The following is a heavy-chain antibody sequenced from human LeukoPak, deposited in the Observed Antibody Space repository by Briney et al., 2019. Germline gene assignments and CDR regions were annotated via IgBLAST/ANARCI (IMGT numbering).Heavy chain of an antibody. J-gene: IGHJ4*02. Sequence: GGSLRLSCAASGFTISSNYMSWVRQAPGKGLEWVSAISGSGGSTYYADSVKGRFTISRDNSKNTLYLQMNSLRAEDTAVYYCARGLAAAAHFDYWGQGTLATVSS. D-gene: IGHD6-13*01. CDR2: ISGSGGST. CDR3: ARGLAAAAHFDY. V-gene: IGHV3-23*01. CDR1: GFTISSNY.